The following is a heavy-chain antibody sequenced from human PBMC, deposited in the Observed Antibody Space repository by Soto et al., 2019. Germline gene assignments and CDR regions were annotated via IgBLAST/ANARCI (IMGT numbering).Heavy chain of an antibody. CDR2: MSHSGGT. J-gene: IGHJ3*02. CDR1: GGFVSSGSYY. CDR3: ARVERGTATTVVDAFEI. Sequence: QVQLQQWGAGLLKPSETLSLTCAVYGGFVSSGSYYWSWIRQPPGKGLEWIGEMSHSGGTHFNPSLKSRVTIPVDPSKNQFSLKMTSATAADTALYYCARVERGTATTVVDAFEIWGQGTMVTVSS. D-gene: IGHD1-1*01. V-gene: IGHV4-34*01.